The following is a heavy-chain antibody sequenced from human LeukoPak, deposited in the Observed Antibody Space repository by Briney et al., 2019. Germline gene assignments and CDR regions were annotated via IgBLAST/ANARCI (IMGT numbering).Heavy chain of an antibody. CDR2: IYYSGNT. V-gene: IGHV4-39*07. CDR1: GDFISSTSYY. Sequence: SETLSLTCTVSGDFISSTSYYWGWIRQSPGKGLEWIGSIYYSGNTYYNPSLKSRVTISVDTSKNQFSLKLLSVTVADTAVYYCARLLRVGYCSTTTCNWFDPWGQGTLVTVSS. J-gene: IGHJ5*02. D-gene: IGHD2-2*03. CDR3: ARLLRVGYCSTTTCNWFDP.